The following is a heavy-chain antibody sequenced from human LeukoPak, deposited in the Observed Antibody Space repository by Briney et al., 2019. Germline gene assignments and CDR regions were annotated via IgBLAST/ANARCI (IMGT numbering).Heavy chain of an antibody. CDR3: ARLRWERGALDY. Sequence: GASVKVSCKAAGYTFTGYFMDWVRQAPGQGLEWMGEINPNNGDTKFAQKFEGRATMTRDTSITTAYMELSSLKSDDTAVYYCARLRWERGALDYWGQGTPVTVSS. V-gene: IGHV1-2*02. CDR1: GYTFTGYF. J-gene: IGHJ4*02. CDR2: INPNNGDT. D-gene: IGHD1-26*01.